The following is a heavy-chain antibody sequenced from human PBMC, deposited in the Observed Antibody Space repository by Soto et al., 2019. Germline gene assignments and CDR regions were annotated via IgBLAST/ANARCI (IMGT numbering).Heavy chain of an antibody. CDR1: GFTCSSYA. Sequence: PEGCLRLSWAASGFTCSSYAMAWVRQAPGKGLEWVSIISSSGDGTCYAYSVKVRFTISIDNSRNTLILQMHSLIADDTAVYYCAKNADFWCLGMDXWGQVTLVTAS. D-gene: IGHD3-3*01. CDR2: ISSSGDGT. CDR3: AKNADFWCLGMDX. V-gene: IGHV3-23*01. J-gene: IGHJ6*02.